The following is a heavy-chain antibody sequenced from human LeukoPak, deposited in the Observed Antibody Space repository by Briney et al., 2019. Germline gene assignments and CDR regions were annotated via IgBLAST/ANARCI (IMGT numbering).Heavy chain of an antibody. Sequence: PGGSLRLSCAASGFTFSDYYISWIRQAPGKVLEWVSYISSSSYTNFADSVKGRLTSSRDNAKHSLYLQMNSLRAEDTAVYYCARGLFGFGELVSAFDIWGQGTMVTVSS. CDR3: ARGLFGFGELVSAFDI. V-gene: IGHV3-11*06. CDR2: ISSSSYT. CDR1: GFTFSDYY. D-gene: IGHD3-10*01. J-gene: IGHJ3*02.